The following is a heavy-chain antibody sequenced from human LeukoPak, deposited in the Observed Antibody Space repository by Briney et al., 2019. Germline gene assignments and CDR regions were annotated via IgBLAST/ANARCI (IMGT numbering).Heavy chain of an antibody. CDR3: AREGGFYRPLDY. J-gene: IGHJ4*02. V-gene: IGHV4-4*02. CDR2: VHLDGRT. D-gene: IGHD3-3*01. Sequence: SETLSLTCGVSGGSVISTNWWTWVRQPPGKGLEWIGEVHLDGRTNYNPSLESRPTISVDLSENHVSLKLTSVTAADTAVYYCAREGGFYRPLDYSGQGTLVTVSS. CDR1: GGSVISTNW.